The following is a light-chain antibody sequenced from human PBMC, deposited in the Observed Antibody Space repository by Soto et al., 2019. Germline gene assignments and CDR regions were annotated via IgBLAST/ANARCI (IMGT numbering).Light chain of an antibody. CDR3: HQYNVSTAT. V-gene: IGKV3-15*01. Sequence: EKVMTQSPATLSVSPGERATLSCRASQSVNNNLAWYQQTPGRAPRLLLYDVYTRATGIPVQFSGSVSESEFTLAISSLQYEDFGIYFSHQYNVSTATFGQATRLEIK. CDR2: DVY. CDR1: QSVNNN. J-gene: IGKJ5*01.